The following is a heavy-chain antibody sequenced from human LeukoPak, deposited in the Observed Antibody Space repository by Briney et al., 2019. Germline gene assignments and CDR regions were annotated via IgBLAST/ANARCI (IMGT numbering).Heavy chain of an antibody. V-gene: IGHV1-2*02. CDR3: AREPRCQADLGCYYYMDV. D-gene: IGHD7-27*01. J-gene: IGHJ6*03. Sequence: ASVKVSCKASGYAFTGYYMHWVRQAPGQGLEWMGWINSNSGGTNYAQKFQGRVTMTRDTSISTAYMELSRLRSDDTAVYYCAREPRCQADLGCYYYMDVWGKGTTVTVSS. CDR2: INSNSGGT. CDR1: GYAFTGYY.